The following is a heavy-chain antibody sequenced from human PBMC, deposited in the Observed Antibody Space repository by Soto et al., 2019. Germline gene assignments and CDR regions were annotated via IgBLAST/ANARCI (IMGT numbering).Heavy chain of an antibody. J-gene: IGHJ4*02. CDR1: GFLFSRIG. Sequence: QVELVESGGGVVQPGTSLRLSCAASGFLFSRIGMHWVRQAPGKGLEWMAVIVNHGGTKAYADSVRGRFTISRDNSRNTLFLEKSSLRVEDTAIYYCARDDEYDDNGLDYWGQGTLVTVSS. CDR3: ARDDEYDDNGLDY. D-gene: IGHD1-1*01. CDR2: IVNHGGTK. V-gene: IGHV3-33*01.